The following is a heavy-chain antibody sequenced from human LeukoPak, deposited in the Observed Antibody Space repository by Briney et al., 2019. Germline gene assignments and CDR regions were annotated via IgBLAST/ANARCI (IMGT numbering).Heavy chain of an antibody. Sequence: GGSLRLSCAASEFTFSGYAMHWVRQAPGKGLDWVAVISHDGNSKYYADSVKGRFTISRDHSRNTLYLQMNSLRAEDTAVYYCARAHSKMTTVTETDYWGQGTLVTVSS. V-gene: IGHV3-30-3*01. CDR1: EFTFSGYA. CDR2: ISHDGNSK. J-gene: IGHJ4*02. CDR3: ARAHSKMTTVTETDY. D-gene: IGHD4-17*01.